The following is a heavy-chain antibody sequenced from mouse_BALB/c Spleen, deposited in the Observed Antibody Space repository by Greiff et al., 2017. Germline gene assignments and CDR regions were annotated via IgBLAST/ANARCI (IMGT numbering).Heavy chain of an antibody. Sequence: QVQLQQSGAELAKPGASVKMSCKASGYTFTSYWIHWVKQRPGQGLEWIGYINPSTGYTEYTQKFKDKATLTADNSSSTAYMQLSSLTSEASAVYYCARIVYGNSVPMDYWGQGTAVTVSS. CDR2: INPSTGYT. CDR3: ARIVYGNSVPMDY. J-gene: IGHJ4*01. V-gene: IGHV1-7*01. CDR1: GYTFTSYW. D-gene: IGHD2-1*01.